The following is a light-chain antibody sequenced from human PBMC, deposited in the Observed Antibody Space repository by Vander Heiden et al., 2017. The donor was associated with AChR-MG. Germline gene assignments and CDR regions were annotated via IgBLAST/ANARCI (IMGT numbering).Light chain of an antibody. Sequence: EIVLTQSPATLSLSPGERATLSCRASQSVSSYEAWYQQKPGQAPRLLIYDASNRATGIPARFSGSGSGTDFTLTSSSLEPEDFAVYYCQRRSNWVTFGQGTRLEIK. CDR2: DAS. V-gene: IGKV3-11*01. J-gene: IGKJ5*01. CDR3: QRRSNWVT. CDR1: QSVSSY.